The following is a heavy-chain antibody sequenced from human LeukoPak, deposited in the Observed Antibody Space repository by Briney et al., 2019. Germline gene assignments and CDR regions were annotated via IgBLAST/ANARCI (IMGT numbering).Heavy chain of an antibody. CDR1: GFTFSTCA. CDR3: AREVYAGNWFDP. D-gene: IGHD2-8*01. CDR2: ISGNGDST. V-gene: IGHV3-64*01. J-gene: IGHJ5*02. Sequence: GLSLRLSCAASGFTFSTCAMHWVRQAPGKGLEYVAAISGNGDSTYYANSVKGRFTISRDNSKTTLYLQMGSLRPEDMAVYYCAREVYAGNWFDPWGQGTLVTVSS.